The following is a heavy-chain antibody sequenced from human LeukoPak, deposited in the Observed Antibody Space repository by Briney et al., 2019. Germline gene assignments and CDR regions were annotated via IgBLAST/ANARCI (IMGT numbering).Heavy chain of an antibody. CDR3: ARGFYYDSGATWRAFNI. Sequence: GGSLRLSCAASGFTVDDYGMSWVRRAPGKGLEGFSDINWNGDSTNYADSVKGRFTISRDNGKNSLYLQVNSLGAEDTALYYCARGFYYDSGATWRAFNIWGQGTMVTVFS. CDR2: INWNGDST. V-gene: IGHV3-20*04. CDR1: GFTVDDYG. J-gene: IGHJ3*02. D-gene: IGHD3-22*01.